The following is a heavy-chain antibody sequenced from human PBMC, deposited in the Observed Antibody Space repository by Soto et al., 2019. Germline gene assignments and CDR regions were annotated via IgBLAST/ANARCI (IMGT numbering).Heavy chain of an antibody. J-gene: IGHJ3*02. V-gene: IGHV3-33*01. CDR1: GVTFSSYG. D-gene: IGHD4-17*01. CDR3: ARDVGYGDYDAFDI. Sequence: PGGSLKLACAASGVTFSSYGMHWVRQAPGKGLEWVAVIWYDGSNKYYADSVKGRFTISRDNSKNTLYLQMNSLRAEDTAVYYCARDVGYGDYDAFDIWGQGTMVTVSS. CDR2: IWYDGSNK.